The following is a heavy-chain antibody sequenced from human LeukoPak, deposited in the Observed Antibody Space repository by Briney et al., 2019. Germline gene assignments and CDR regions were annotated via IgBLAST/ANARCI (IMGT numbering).Heavy chain of an antibody. D-gene: IGHD5-18*01. Sequence: HPGRSLRLSCAASGFTFDDYAMHWVRQAPGKGLEWVSGISWNSGSIGYADSVKGRFTISRDNAKNSLYLQMNSLRAEDTALYYCAKDIGYGYGLRYFDYWGQGTLVTVSS. J-gene: IGHJ4*02. CDR1: GFTFDDYA. CDR2: ISWNSGSI. CDR3: AKDIGYGYGLRYFDY. V-gene: IGHV3-9*01.